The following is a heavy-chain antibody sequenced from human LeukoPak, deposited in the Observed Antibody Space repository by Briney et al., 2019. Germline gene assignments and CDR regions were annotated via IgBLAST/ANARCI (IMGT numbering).Heavy chain of an antibody. D-gene: IGHD2-15*01. CDR2: IYYSGST. Sequence: PPETLSLTCTVSGGSISSYYWSWIRQPPGKGLEWIGYIYYSGSTNYNPSLKSRVTISVDTSKNQFSLKLSSVTAADTAVYYCTRGGYCSGGSCYAEDYWGQGTLVTVSS. CDR3: TRGGYCSGGSCYAEDY. V-gene: IGHV4-59*01. CDR1: GGSISSYY. J-gene: IGHJ4*02.